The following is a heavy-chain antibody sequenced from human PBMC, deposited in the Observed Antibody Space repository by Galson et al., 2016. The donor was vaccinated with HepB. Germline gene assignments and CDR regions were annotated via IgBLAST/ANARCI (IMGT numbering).Heavy chain of an antibody. CDR1: GFTFSTYA. CDR2: ISGSGANT. Sequence: SLRLSCAASGFTFSTYAMSWVRQAPGKGLEWVSGISGSGANTYYADSVKGRFTISRDNSKNTLYLQMNGLRAEDTAVYYCAKDLDPYDSCGCYYTDYRGQGTLVAVAS. J-gene: IGHJ4*02. CDR3: AKDLDPYDSCGCYYTDY. V-gene: IGHV3-23*01. D-gene: IGHD3-22*01.